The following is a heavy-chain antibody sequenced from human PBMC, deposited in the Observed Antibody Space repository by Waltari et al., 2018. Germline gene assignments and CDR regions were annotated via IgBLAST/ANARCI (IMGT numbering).Heavy chain of an antibody. CDR1: GYPFRVAYF. D-gene: IGHD4-17*01. CDR2: IKHKGNT. J-gene: IGHJ4*02. CDR3: ARDLYGGNAAEYFDP. Sequence: QVQLQESGPGQLQPSETLSLPCSVSGYPFRVAYFWGCVRLPPGKGLEWIGSIKHKGNTYYTPSLKSRVTLSLDPSKNQFSLTLTSVTAADTALYYCARDLYGGNAAEYFDPWGQGTLLTVSS. V-gene: IGHV4-38-2*02.